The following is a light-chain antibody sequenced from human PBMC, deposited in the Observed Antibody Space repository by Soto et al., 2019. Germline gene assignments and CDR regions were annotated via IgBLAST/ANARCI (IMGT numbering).Light chain of an antibody. J-gene: IGKJ1*01. V-gene: IGKV1-5*01. CDR1: QSISAW. Sequence: DIQMTQAPSTLSATAGDRVTITCRASQSISAWLAWYQQKPGKAPKLLIYDHSNLESGVPSRISGSGSVTEFTLTTSNLQSDDCATSYRKQYANYWTFGQGTKVDIK. CDR2: DHS. CDR3: KQYANYWT.